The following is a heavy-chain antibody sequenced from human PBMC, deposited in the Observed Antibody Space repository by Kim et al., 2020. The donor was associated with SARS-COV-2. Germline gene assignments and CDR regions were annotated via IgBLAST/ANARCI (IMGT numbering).Heavy chain of an antibody. Sequence: ASVKVSCKASGYTFTSYYMHWVRQAPGQGLEWMGIINPSGGSTSYAQKFQGRVTMTRDTSTSTVYMELSSLRSEDTAVYYCARVGGGPTVTTGFDYWGQGTLVTVSS. V-gene: IGHV1-46*01. CDR3: ARVGGGPTVTTGFDY. CDR1: GYTFTSYY. D-gene: IGHD4-17*01. CDR2: INPSGGST. J-gene: IGHJ4*02.